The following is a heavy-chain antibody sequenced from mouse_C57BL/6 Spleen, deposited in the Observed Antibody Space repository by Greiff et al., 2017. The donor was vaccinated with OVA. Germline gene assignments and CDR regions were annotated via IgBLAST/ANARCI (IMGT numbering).Heavy chain of an antibody. CDR1: GYSITSGYY. J-gene: IGHJ2*01. CDR2: NSYDGST. D-gene: IGHD4-1*01. Sequence: EVQLQESGPGLVKPSQSLSLTCSVTGYSITSGYYWNWNRQPPGNKLEWMGYNSYDGSTNYNPSLKNRTPITRDTSKNQFFLKLNSVTTEDTAAYYCARRTGNYFDYWGQGTTLTVSS. CDR3: ARRTGNYFDY. V-gene: IGHV3-6*01.